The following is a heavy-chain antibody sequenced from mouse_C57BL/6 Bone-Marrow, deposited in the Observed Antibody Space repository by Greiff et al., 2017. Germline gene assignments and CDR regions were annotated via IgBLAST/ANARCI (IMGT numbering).Heavy chain of an antibody. CDR1: GYTFTSYG. J-gene: IGHJ1*03. Sequence: VQLQQSGAELARPGASVKLSCKASGYTFTSYGISWVKQRTGQGLEWIGEIYPRSGNTYYNEKFKGKATLTADKSSSTAYMELRSLTSEDSAVYFCARLRLRRSWYFDVWGTETTVTVSS. V-gene: IGHV1-81*01. D-gene: IGHD2-4*01. CDR3: ARLRLRRSWYFDV. CDR2: IYPRSGNT.